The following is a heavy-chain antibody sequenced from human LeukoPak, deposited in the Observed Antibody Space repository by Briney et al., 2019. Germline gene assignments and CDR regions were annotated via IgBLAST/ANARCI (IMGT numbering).Heavy chain of an antibody. CDR1: GGSISSGGYY. V-gene: IGHV4-39*07. D-gene: IGHD6-13*01. Sequence: SETLSLTCTVSGGSISSGGYYWSWIRQPPGKGLEWIGEINHSGSTNYNPSLKSRVTISVDTSKNQFSLKLSSVTAADTAVYYCARGLAAANFDYWGQGTLVTVSS. J-gene: IGHJ4*02. CDR3: ARGLAAANFDY. CDR2: INHSGST.